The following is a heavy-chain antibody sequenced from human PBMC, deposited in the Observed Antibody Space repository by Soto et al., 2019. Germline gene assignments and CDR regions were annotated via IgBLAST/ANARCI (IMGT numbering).Heavy chain of an antibody. J-gene: IGHJ4*02. D-gene: IGHD5-12*01. CDR1: GFTFSSYG. CDR3: AKDGRRWLQSHFDY. V-gene: IGHV3-30*18. CDR2: ISYDGSNK. Sequence: QVQLVESGGGVVQPGRSLRISCAASGFTFSSYGMHWVRQAPGKGLEWVAVISYDGSNKYYADSVKGRFTISRDNSKNTLYLQMNSLRAEDTAVYYCAKDGRRWLQSHFDYWGQGTLVTVSS.